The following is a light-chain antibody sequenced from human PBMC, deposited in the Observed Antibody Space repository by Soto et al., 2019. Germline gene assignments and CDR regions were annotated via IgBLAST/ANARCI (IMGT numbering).Light chain of an antibody. CDR1: QSVSSY. CDR3: QQRSNWPYT. Sequence: EIVLTQSPATLSLSPGERATLSCRASQSVSSYVAWYRQKPGQAPRLLIYDASNRATGIPARFSGSGSGTDFTLTISSLEPEDFAVYHCQQRSNWPYTFGQGTKLEIK. CDR2: DAS. V-gene: IGKV3-11*01. J-gene: IGKJ2*01.